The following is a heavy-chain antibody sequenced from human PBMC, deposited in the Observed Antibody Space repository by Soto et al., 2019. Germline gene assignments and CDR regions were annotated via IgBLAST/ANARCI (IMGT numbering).Heavy chain of an antibody. J-gene: IGHJ6*02. D-gene: IGHD3-10*01. CDR3: ARHVPYYGSGSYYIDLGPYYYYYYGMDV. Sequence: SETLSLTCTVSGGSISRSSYYWGWIRQPPGKGLEWIGSIYYSGSTYYNPSLKSRVTISVDTSKNQFSLKLSSVTAADTAVYYCARHVPYYGSGSYYIDLGPYYYYYYGMDVWGQGTTVTVSS. CDR2: IYYSGST. V-gene: IGHV4-39*01. CDR1: GGSISRSSYY.